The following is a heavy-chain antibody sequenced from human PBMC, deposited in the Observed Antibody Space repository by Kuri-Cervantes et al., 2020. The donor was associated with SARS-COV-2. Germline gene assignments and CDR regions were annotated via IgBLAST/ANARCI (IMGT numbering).Heavy chain of an antibody. CDR1: GGSISSGDYY. CDR3: ARVVQWRLLSDDYYYMDV. Sequence: LRLSCTVSGGSISSGDYYWSWIRQPPGKGLEWIGYIYHSGSTHYNPSLKSRVTMSLDRSKNQFSLKLSSLTAADTAVYYCARVVQWRLLSDDYYYMDVWGKGTTVTVSS. D-gene: IGHD6-25*01. V-gene: IGHV4-30-4*08. CDR2: IYHSGST. J-gene: IGHJ6*03.